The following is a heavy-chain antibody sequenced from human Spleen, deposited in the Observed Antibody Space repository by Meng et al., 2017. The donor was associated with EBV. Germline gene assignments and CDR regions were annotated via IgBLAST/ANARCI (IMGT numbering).Heavy chain of an antibody. CDR3: STYGGTDFDY. J-gene: IGHJ4*02. V-gene: IGHV1-8*01. CDR1: GYTFTNYD. D-gene: IGHD4-23*01. Sequence: QVQLVQSGAEVKKPGASVKVSCKASGYTFTNYDINWVRQATGQGLEWMGWMNPNSGNTGSAQKFQGRVTITRNTSISTAYMELSSLKSGDTAVYYCSTYGGTDFDYWGLGTLVTVSS. CDR2: MNPNSGNT.